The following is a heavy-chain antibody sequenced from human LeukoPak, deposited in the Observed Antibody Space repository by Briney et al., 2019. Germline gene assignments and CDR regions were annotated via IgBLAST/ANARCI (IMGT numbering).Heavy chain of an antibody. J-gene: IGHJ6*03. Sequence: VASVKVSCKASGYTFTSFGVSWVRQAPGQGLEWMGWISANNGDRHYAQQLQGRVTMTTDTSTSTAYMELRSLRSDDTAVYYCARVPSWKGYMDVWGKGTTVTVSS. V-gene: IGHV1-18*01. CDR3: ARVPSWKGYMDV. CDR1: GYTFTSFG. CDR2: ISANNGDR. D-gene: IGHD1-1*01.